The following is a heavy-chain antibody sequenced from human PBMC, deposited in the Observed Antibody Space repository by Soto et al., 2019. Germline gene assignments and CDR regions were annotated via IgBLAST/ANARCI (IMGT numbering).Heavy chain of an antibody. CDR2: IYYSGST. D-gene: IGHD3-22*01. J-gene: IGHJ4*02. Sequence: QLQLQESGPGLVKPSETLSLTCTVSGGSISSSSYYWGWIRQPPGKGLEWIGSIYYSGSTYYNPSLKSRVTISVDTSKNQFSLKLSSVTAADTAVYYCARHLYYYDSSGYYYSRIPFDYWGQGTLVTVSS. V-gene: IGHV4-39*01. CDR1: GGSISSSSYY. CDR3: ARHLYYYDSSGYYYSRIPFDY.